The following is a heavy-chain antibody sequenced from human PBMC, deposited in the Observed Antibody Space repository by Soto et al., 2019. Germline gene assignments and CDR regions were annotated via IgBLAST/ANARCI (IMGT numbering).Heavy chain of an antibody. CDR1: GFTFSSYG. Sequence: PGGSLRLSCAASGFTFSSYGMHWVRQAPGKGLEWVAVISHDGSNKYYADSVKGRFTISRDNSKNTLYLQMNSLRAEDTAVYYCAKDLSGWGYYYYGMDVWGQGTTVTLSS. CDR2: ISHDGSNK. V-gene: IGHV3-30*18. D-gene: IGHD6-19*01. CDR3: AKDLSGWGYYYYGMDV. J-gene: IGHJ6*02.